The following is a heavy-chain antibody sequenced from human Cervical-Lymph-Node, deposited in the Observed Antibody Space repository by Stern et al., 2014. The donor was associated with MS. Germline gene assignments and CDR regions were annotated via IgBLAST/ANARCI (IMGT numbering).Heavy chain of an antibody. CDR3: ARTHYVWGSAYGMDV. J-gene: IGHJ6*02. CDR2: IDWDVDK. V-gene: IGHV2-70*01. D-gene: IGHD3-16*01. CDR1: GFSLSTSGMC. Sequence: ESGPALVKPTQTLTLTCTFSGFSLSTSGMCVSWIRQPPGKALEWLALIDWDVDKYYSTSLEDRLPNSNETSKNQVVLTMTNMDPVDTATYYCARTHYVWGSAYGMDVWGQGTTVTVSS.